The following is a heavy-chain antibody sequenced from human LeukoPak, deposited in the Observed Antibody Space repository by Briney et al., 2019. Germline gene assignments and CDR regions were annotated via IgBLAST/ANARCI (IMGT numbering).Heavy chain of an antibody. CDR1: GFTFSSYE. V-gene: IGHV3-48*03. CDR2: ISSSGSTI. Sequence: GGSLRLSCAASGFTFSSYEMNWVRQAPGKGLAWVSYISSSGSTIYYADSVKGRFTISRDNAKNSLYLQMNSLRAEDTAVYYCARGLDGAKDRKRFDYWGQGTLVTVSS. CDR3: ARGLDGAKDRKRFDY. D-gene: IGHD5-24*01. J-gene: IGHJ4*02.